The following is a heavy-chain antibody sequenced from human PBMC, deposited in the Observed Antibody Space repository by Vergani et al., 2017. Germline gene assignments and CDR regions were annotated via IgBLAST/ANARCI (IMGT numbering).Heavy chain of an antibody. J-gene: IGHJ6*02. V-gene: IGHV3-23*01. D-gene: IGHD5-12*01. CDR2: ISGSGGST. Sequence: EVQLLESGGDLVQPGGSLRLSCAASGFTFNHYAMNWVRQAPGKGLEWVSGISGSGGSTYYAGSVTGRFTISRDSSKNTLYLQMNSLSAGDTAVYYCAKANPRNSGYDYLYYYHAMDVWGQGTTVTFSS. CDR3: AKANPRNSGYDYLYYYHAMDV. CDR1: GFTFNHYA.